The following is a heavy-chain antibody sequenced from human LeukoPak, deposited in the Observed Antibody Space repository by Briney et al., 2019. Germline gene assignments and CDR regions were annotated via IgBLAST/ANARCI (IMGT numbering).Heavy chain of an antibody. CDR2: ISGSGGST. D-gene: IGHD3-22*01. CDR1: GFTFSSYA. V-gene: IGHV3-23*01. J-gene: IGHJ4*02. Sequence: GASLRLSCAASGFTFSSYAMSWVRQAPGKGLEWVSAISGSGGSTYYADSVKGWFTISRDNSKNTLYLQMNSLRAEDTAVYYCAKPKYDSSGYYYARAFDYWGQGTLVTVSS. CDR3: AKPKYDSSGYYYARAFDY.